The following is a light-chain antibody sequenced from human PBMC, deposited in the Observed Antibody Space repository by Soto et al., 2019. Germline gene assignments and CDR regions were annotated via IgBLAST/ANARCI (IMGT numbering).Light chain of an antibody. CDR1: SSNIGLND. CDR2: DTN. V-gene: IGLV1-44*01. CDR3: AAWEDSLNGPV. J-gene: IGLJ2*01. Sequence: QSVLTQPPSASGTPGQTVTISCSGSSSNIGLNDVHWYRQLSGTAPQILIYDTNQQATGVPDRFSGSRSGTSASLAIHGLQSEDEADYHCAAWEDSLNGPVFGGGTKLTVL.